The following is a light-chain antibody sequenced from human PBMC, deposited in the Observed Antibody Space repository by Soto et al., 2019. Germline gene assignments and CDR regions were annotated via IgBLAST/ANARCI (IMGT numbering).Light chain of an antibody. CDR1: QSVSSS. Sequence: EVVMTQSPATLSVSPGDTATLSCRASQSVSSSLAWYQQKPGQPPRLLIYGASTRATGVPARFSGSGSGTEFTLTISGLQSEDFAVYYCQQYNNWPRTFGQGTKVDIK. CDR2: GAS. CDR3: QQYNNWPRT. V-gene: IGKV3-15*01. J-gene: IGKJ1*01.